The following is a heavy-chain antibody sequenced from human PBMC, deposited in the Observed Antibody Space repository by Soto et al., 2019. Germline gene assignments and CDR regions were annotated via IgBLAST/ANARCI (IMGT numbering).Heavy chain of an antibody. Sequence: SETLSLTWIVAGGTISNYGWSWIRQPQGKGLDWIGYIYYSVSTNYNPSLTSRVTISVDTSKNQFFLKLSSVTAAVTFVYYCAKHRYRYGVYYLDYWGQGTLVT. J-gene: IGHJ4*02. CDR2: IYYSVST. D-gene: IGHD5-18*01. CDR3: AKHRYRYGVYYLDY. CDR1: GGTISNYG. V-gene: IGHV4-59*08.